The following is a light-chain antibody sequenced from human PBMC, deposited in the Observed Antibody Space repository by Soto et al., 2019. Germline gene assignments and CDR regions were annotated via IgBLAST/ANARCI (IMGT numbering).Light chain of an antibody. V-gene: IGKV3-15*01. CDR3: QQYNNWPLT. CDR1: QSVSSSY. CDR2: GAS. J-gene: IGKJ4*01. Sequence: EQVMAQSPATLSLSPGERATLSCRASQSVSSSYLAWYQQKPGQAPRLLIYGASTRATGIPARFSGSGPGTEFTLTISSLQSEDFAVYYCQQYNNWPLTFGGGTKVDIK.